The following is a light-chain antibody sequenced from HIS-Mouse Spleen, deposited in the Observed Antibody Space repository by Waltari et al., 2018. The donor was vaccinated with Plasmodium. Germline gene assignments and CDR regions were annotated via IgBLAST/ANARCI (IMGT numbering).Light chain of an antibody. CDR3: QQYNSYSWT. J-gene: IGKJ1*01. CDR1: QSISSR. V-gene: IGKV1-5*03. Sequence: IQMPHSPSTLSPSVGDRVTITCRASQSISSRLAWYQQKPGKAPKLLIYKASSLESGVPSRFSGSGSGTEFTLTISSLQPDDFATYYCQQYNSYSWTFGQGTKVEIK. CDR2: KAS.